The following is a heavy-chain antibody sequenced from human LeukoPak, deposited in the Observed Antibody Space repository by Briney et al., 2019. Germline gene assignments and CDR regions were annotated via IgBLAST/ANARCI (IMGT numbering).Heavy chain of an antibody. J-gene: IGHJ5*02. Sequence: SETLSLTCTVSGGSISGYFWSWIRQPPGKGLEWIGYIYYSGSTNYNPSLKSRVTISVDTSKNQFSLKLSSVTAADTAVYYCARHGYGSGSPTDWFDPWGQGTLVTVSS. D-gene: IGHD3-10*01. CDR3: ARHGYGSGSPTDWFDP. CDR1: GGSISGYF. CDR2: IYYSGST. V-gene: IGHV4-59*08.